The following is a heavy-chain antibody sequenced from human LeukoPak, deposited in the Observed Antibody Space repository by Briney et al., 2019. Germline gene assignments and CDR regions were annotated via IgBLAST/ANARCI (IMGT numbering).Heavy chain of an antibody. CDR2: IYYSGST. J-gene: IGHJ6*03. D-gene: IGHD5-24*01. V-gene: IGHV4-59*01. Sequence: SETLSLTCTVSGGSISSYYWSWIRQPPGKGLEWIGYIYYSGSTNYNPFLKSRVTISVDTSKNQFSLKLSSVTAADTAVYYCARGGGMGHYYYYMDVWGKGTTVTISS. CDR3: ARGGGMGHYYYYMDV. CDR1: GGSISSYY.